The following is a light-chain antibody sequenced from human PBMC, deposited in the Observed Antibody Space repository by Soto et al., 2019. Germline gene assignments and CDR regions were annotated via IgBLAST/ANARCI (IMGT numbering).Light chain of an antibody. CDR1: SSDVGGYNY. V-gene: IGLV2-14*03. CDR2: DVS. CDR3: SSYTTSNTRQIV. J-gene: IGLJ1*01. Sequence: QSVLTQPASVSGSPGQSITISCTGTSSDVGGYNYVSWYQHHPGKAPKLMIYDVSNRPSGVSIRFSSFKSDNTASLTISGLKPEDEADYHCSSYTTSNTRQIVFGTGTKVTVL.